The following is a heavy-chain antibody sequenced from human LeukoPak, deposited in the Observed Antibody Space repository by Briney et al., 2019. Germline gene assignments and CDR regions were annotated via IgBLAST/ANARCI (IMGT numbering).Heavy chain of an antibody. D-gene: IGHD4-17*01. Sequence: GGSLRLSCAASRFTLSSYGMNWVRQAPGKGLEWVSAISGSGGSTYYADSVKGRFTISRDNSKNTLYLQMNSLRAEDTAVYYCAKKGLTVTTYYFDYWGQGTLVTVSS. CDR3: AKKGLTVTTYYFDY. CDR2: ISGSGGST. CDR1: RFTLSSYG. V-gene: IGHV3-23*01. J-gene: IGHJ4*02.